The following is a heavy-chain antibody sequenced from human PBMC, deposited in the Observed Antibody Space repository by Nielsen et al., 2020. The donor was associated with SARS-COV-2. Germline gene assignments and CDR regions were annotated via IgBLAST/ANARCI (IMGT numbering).Heavy chain of an antibody. V-gene: IGHV1-2*06. CDR1: GYTFTGYY. J-gene: IGHJ6*02. CDR3: ARATLSLYYYYGMDV. CDR2: INPNSGGT. Sequence: VKVSCKASGYTFTGYYMHWVRQAPGQGLEWMGRINPNSGGTNYAQKFQGRVTMTRDTSISTAYMELSRLRSDDTAVYYCARATLSLYYYYGMDVWGQGTTVTVSS.